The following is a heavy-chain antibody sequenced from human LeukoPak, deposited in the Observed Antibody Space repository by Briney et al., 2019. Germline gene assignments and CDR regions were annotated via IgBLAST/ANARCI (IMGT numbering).Heavy chain of an antibody. CDR2: ISSSSSTI. Sequence: GGSLRLSCAASGFTFSSYSMNWVRQAPGKGLEWVSYISSSSSTIYYADSVKGRFTISRDNAKNLLYLQMNSLRAEDTAVYYCARGGGRYYYDSSGYPFDYWGQGTLVTVSS. V-gene: IGHV3-48*04. J-gene: IGHJ4*02. D-gene: IGHD3-22*01. CDR3: ARGGGRYYYDSSGYPFDY. CDR1: GFTFSSYS.